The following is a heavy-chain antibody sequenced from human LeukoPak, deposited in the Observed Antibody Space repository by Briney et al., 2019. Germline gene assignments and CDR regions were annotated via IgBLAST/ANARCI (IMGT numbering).Heavy chain of an antibody. Sequence: GASVKVSCKAFGYTLISYGISWVRQAPGQGLQWLGWISASNGNTNYAQKFRDRVTMSTDTSAGTAYLDVRSLTSDDTAVYYCARDHSNWNYAPDFWGQGTLVIVSS. CDR1: GYTLISYG. D-gene: IGHD1-7*01. V-gene: IGHV1-18*01. CDR2: ISASNGNT. CDR3: ARDHSNWNYAPDF. J-gene: IGHJ4*02.